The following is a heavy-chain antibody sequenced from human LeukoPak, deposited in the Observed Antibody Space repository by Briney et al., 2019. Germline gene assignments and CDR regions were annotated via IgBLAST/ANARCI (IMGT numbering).Heavy chain of an antibody. J-gene: IGHJ3*02. CDR3: ARATSFVTKLLVVTHAFYI. CDR2: ISSSGSTI. D-gene: IGHD3-22*01. V-gene: IGHV3-48*03. CDR1: VFTFSSYE. Sequence: GGSLSLSCTASVFTFSSYEMNWVRQAPGKGLEWVSYISSSGSTIYYADSAKGRFTISRDNAKNSLYLQMNSLRAEDTAVYYCARATSFVTKLLVVTHAFYIWGQGTMVTVSS.